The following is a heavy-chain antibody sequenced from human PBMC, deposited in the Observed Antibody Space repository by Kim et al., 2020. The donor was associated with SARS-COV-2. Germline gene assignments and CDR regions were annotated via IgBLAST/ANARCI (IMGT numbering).Heavy chain of an antibody. J-gene: IGHJ6*02. CDR1: GFTFSSYA. V-gene: IGHV3-23*01. Sequence: GGSLRLSCAASGFTFSSYAMSWVRQAPGKGLEWVSAISGSGGSTYYADSVKGRFTISRDNSKNTLYLQMNSLRAEDTAVYYCAKDQDKSGYYYGMDVWGQGTTVTVSS. CDR2: ISGSGGST. CDR3: AKDQDKSGYYYGMDV. D-gene: IGHD2-15*01.